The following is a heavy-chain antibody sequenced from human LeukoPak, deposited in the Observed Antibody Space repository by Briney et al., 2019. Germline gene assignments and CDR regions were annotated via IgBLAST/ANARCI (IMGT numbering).Heavy chain of an antibody. CDR1: GYTFTSYD. D-gene: IGHD6-19*01. V-gene: IGHV1-8*01. CDR3: AIDPTHSSGWSDDY. Sequence: ASVKVSCKASGYTFTSYDINWVRQATGQGLEWMGWMNPNSGNTGYAQKFQGRVTMTRNTSISTAYMELSSLRPEDTAVYYCAIDPTHSSGWSDDYWGQGTLVTVSS. CDR2: MNPNSGNT. J-gene: IGHJ4*02.